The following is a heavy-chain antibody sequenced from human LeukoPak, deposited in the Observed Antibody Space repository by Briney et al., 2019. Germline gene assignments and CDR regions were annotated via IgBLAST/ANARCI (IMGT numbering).Heavy chain of an antibody. V-gene: IGHV4-34*01. CDR2: INHSGST. D-gene: IGHD3-10*01. J-gene: IGHJ5*02. CDR1: GGSFSGYY. CDR3: ARQEIAGFGSWFDA. Sequence: PSETLSLTCAVYGGSFSGYYWSWIRQPPGKGLEWIGEINHSGSTNYNPSLKSRVTISVDTSKNQFSLKLRSVTAADTAVYYCARQEIAGFGSWFDAWGQGTLVTVSS.